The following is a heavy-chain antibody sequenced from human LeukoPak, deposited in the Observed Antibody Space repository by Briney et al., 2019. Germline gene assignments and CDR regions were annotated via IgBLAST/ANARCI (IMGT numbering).Heavy chain of an antibody. Sequence: PGGSLRLSCAASGFTFSDYYMSWIRQAPGKGLEWVSYISGSGTTIHYADSGKGRFTISRDNAKNLLFLQMSSLRVEDTAVYYCARRQYTSGWYELGYWGQGTLVTVSS. D-gene: IGHD6-19*01. CDR2: ISGSGTTI. CDR1: GFTFSDYY. V-gene: IGHV3-11*01. J-gene: IGHJ4*02. CDR3: ARRQYTSGWYELGY.